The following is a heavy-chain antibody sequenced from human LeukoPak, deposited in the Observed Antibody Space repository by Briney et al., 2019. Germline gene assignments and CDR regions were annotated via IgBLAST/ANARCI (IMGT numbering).Heavy chain of an antibody. D-gene: IGHD6-19*01. CDR1: GYTFTSYG. Sequence: GASVKVSRKASGYTFTSYGISWVRQAPGQGLEWMGWISAYNGNTNYAQKLQGRVTMTTDTSTSTAYMELRSLRSDDTAVYYCARDRDGSGPYYFDYWGQGTLVTVSS. J-gene: IGHJ4*02. CDR2: ISAYNGNT. V-gene: IGHV1-18*01. CDR3: ARDRDGSGPYYFDY.